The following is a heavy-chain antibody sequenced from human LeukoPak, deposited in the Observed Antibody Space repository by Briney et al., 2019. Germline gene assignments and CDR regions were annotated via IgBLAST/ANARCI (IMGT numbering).Heavy chain of an antibody. Sequence: PGGSLRLSCAVSGFTLSSHTMNWVRQAPGRGLEWVSAISTNDIQYADSVKGRFTISRDNAKNSPYLQMDSLRAEDTAVYYCASLPAAASYMDVWGKGTTVTVSS. CDR1: GFTLSSHT. V-gene: IGHV3-21*01. CDR2: ISTNDI. CDR3: ASLPAAASYMDV. D-gene: IGHD6-25*01. J-gene: IGHJ6*03.